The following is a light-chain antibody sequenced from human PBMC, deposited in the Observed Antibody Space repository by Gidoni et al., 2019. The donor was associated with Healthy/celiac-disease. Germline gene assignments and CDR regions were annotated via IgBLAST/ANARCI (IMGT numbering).Light chain of an antibody. CDR2: DQS. Sequence: EIVLTQSPATLSLSPGERATLPCRASQSVRSYLAWYQQKPGQAPRLLIDDQSTRATGLPARFSGSGSWTDFTITISSLEPEDFAVYYCQQRSNWPRVTFGQGTRLEIK. CDR3: QQRSNWPRVT. J-gene: IGKJ5*01. CDR1: QSVRSY. V-gene: IGKV3-11*01.